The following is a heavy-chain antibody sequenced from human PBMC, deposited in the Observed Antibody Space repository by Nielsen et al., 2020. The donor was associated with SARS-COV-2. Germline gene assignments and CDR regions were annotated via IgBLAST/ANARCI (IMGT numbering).Heavy chain of an antibody. V-gene: IGHV4-59*01. D-gene: IGHD5-18*01. CDR1: GGSISSYY. Sequence: SETLSLTCTVAGGSISSYYWSWIRQTPGKGLEWIGYIYYSGSTNYNPSLKSRVTISVDTSKNQFSLKLCSVTAADTAVYYCARDEGNTAMCPWGQVTLVTVSS. CDR3: ARDEGNTAMCP. J-gene: IGHJ5*02. CDR2: IYYSGST.